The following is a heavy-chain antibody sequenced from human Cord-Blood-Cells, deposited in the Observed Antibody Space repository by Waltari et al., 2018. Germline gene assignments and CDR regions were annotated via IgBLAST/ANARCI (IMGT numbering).Heavy chain of an antibody. Sequence: QVQLVQSVAEVKKPGASVKVSCKASGYTFTSYAMHWVRQAPGQRLEWMGWINAGNGNTKYSQKFQGRVTITRDTSASTAYMELSSLRSEDTAVYYCARGPYSSSWYGMDVWGQGTTVTVSS. D-gene: IGHD6-13*01. J-gene: IGHJ6*02. CDR3: ARGPYSSSWYGMDV. V-gene: IGHV1-3*01. CDR1: GYTFTSYA. CDR2: INAGNGNT.